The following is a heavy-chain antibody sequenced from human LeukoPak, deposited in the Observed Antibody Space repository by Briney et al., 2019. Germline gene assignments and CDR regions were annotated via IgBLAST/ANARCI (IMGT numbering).Heavy chain of an antibody. J-gene: IGHJ6*02. CDR1: GFTFSSYG. Sequence: PGGSLRLSCAASGFTFSSYGMHWVRQAPGKGLEWVAVISYDGSNKYYADSVKGRFTISRDNSKNTLYLQMNSLRAEDTAVYYCAKDRARCYGMDVWGQGTTVTVSS. CDR3: AKDRARCYGMDV. CDR2: ISYDGSNK. V-gene: IGHV3-30*18.